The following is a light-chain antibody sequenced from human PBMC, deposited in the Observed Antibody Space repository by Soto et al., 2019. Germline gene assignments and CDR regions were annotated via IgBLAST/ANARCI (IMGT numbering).Light chain of an antibody. Sequence: DIQMTQSPSTMSASVGDRVTITCRASQGISHYLAWFQQRPGKVPKRLIYGAYTLESGVPSRFSGSGSGTEFTLTISILQPEDFATYYCLQHNSYPLSFGGGTKVEMK. CDR1: QGISHY. J-gene: IGKJ4*01. V-gene: IGKV1-17*03. CDR3: LQHNSYPLS. CDR2: GAY.